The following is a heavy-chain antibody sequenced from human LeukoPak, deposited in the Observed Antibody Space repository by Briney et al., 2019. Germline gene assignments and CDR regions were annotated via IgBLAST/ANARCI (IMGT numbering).Heavy chain of an antibody. CDR1: GYTFTGYY. CDR3: ARDEYYDFWSGYYTGSY. J-gene: IGHJ4*02. V-gene: IGHV1-2*02. D-gene: IGHD3-3*01. CDR2: INPNSGGT. Sequence: ASVKVSCKASGYTFTGYYMHWVRQAPGQGLGWMGWINPNSGGTNYAQKFQGRVTMTRDTSISTAYMELSRLRSDDTAVYYCARDEYYDFWSGYYTGSYWGQGTLVTVSS.